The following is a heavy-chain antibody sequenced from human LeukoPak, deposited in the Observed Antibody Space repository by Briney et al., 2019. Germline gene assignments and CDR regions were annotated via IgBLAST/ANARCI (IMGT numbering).Heavy chain of an antibody. Sequence: PGGSLRLSCAASGFTFSSYSMNWVRQAPGKGLEWVSYISSSSSTIYYADSVKGRFTISRDNAKNSLYLQMNSLRAEDTAVYYCARDFSLGGYDPPYYFDYWGQGTLVTVSS. CDR2: ISSSSSTI. CDR3: ARDFSLGGYDPPYYFDY. V-gene: IGHV3-48*01. J-gene: IGHJ4*02. CDR1: GFTFSSYS. D-gene: IGHD5-12*01.